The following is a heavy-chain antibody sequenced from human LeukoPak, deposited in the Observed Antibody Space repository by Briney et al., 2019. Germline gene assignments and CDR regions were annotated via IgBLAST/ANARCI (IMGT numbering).Heavy chain of an antibody. D-gene: IGHD6-19*01. V-gene: IGHV3-30*18. CDR2: ISYDGSNK. CDR1: GFTFSNYG. CDR3: AKSTSGWSAPPLDY. J-gene: IGHJ4*02. Sequence: GGSLRLSCAASGFTFSNYGMHWVRQAPGKGLEWVAVISYDGSNKYYADSVKGRFTISRDNSKNTLYLQMNSLRTEDTAVYYCAKSTSGWSAPPLDYWGQGTLVTVSS.